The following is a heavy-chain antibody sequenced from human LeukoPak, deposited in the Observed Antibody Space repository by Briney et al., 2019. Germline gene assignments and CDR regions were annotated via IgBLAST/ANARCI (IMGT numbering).Heavy chain of an antibody. CDR1: GYTFTSYD. V-gene: IGHV1-8*01. Sequence: ASVKVSRKASGYTFTSYDINWVRQATGQGLEWMGWMNPNSGNTGYAQKFQGRVTMTRNTSISTAYMELSSLRSEDTAVYYCARATSSRDHTAGYWGQGTLVTVSS. D-gene: IGHD5-18*01. CDR3: ARATSSRDHTAGY. CDR2: MNPNSGNT. J-gene: IGHJ4*02.